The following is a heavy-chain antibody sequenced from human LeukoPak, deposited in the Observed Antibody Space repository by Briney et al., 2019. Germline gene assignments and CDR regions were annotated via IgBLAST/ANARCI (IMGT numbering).Heavy chain of an antibody. Sequence: PSETPSLTCAVYGGSFSGYYWSWIRQPPGKGLEWIGEINHSGSTNYNPSLKSRVTISVDTSKNQFSLKLSSVTAADTAVYCCARVDYYGREGDYWGQGTLVTVSS. CDR1: GGSFSGYY. D-gene: IGHD3-10*01. V-gene: IGHV4-34*01. J-gene: IGHJ4*02. CDR3: ARVDYYGREGDY. CDR2: INHSGST.